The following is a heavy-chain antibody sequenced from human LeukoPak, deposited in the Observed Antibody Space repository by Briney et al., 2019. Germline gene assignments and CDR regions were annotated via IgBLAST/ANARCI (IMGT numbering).Heavy chain of an antibody. CDR1: GFTFSSYS. CDR3: ARRLGPQGAFDI. Sequence: GGSLRLSCAASGFTFSSYSMNWVRQAPGKGLEWVSSISSSSSYIYYADSVKGRFTISRDNAKNSLYLQMNSLRAEDTAVYYCARRLGPQGAFDIWGQGTMVTVSS. J-gene: IGHJ3*02. V-gene: IGHV3-21*01. CDR2: ISSSSSYI.